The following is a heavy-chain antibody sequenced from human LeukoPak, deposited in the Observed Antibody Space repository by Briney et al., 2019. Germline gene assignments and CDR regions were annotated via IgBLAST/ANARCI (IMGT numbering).Heavy chain of an antibody. CDR3: ASNRAYYYGSSLDY. V-gene: IGHV3-66*01. D-gene: IGHD3-10*01. Sequence: LSLTCTVSGGSISSGGYYWSWIRQHPGKGLEWVSVIYSGGSTYYADSVKGRFTISRDNSKNTLYLQMNSLRAEDTAVYYCASNRAYYYGSSLDYWGQGTLVTVSS. CDR1: GGSISSGGYY. CDR2: IYSGGST. J-gene: IGHJ4*02.